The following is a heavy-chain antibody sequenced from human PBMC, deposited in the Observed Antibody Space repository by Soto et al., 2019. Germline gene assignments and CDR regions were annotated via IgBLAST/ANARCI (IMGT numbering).Heavy chain of an antibody. CDR1: GFTFDDYA. CDR3: AKSYCSGGSCHYYFDY. J-gene: IGHJ4*02. V-gene: IGHV3-9*01. D-gene: IGHD2-15*01. Sequence: GGSLRLSCAASGFTFDDYAMHWVRQAPGKGLEWVSGISWNSGSIGYADSVKGRFTISRDNAKNSLYLQMNSLRAEDTALYYCAKSYCSGGSCHYYFDYWGQGTLVTVSS. CDR2: ISWNSGSI.